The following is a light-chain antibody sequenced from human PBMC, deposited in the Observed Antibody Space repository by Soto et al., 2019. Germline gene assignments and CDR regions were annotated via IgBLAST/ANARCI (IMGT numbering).Light chain of an antibody. CDR2: EVS. CDR1: SSDIGGYNY. V-gene: IGLV2-8*01. CDR3: SPYAVTRDYV. Sequence: QSALTHPPSAAVSPGQSVTISCTPLSSDIGGYNYVSWYQQHPGKAPKLIIYEVSKRPSGVPDRFSGSKSGNTASLTVSGPQAGGESDYYCSPYAVTRDYVFGSETKVTVL. J-gene: IGLJ1*01.